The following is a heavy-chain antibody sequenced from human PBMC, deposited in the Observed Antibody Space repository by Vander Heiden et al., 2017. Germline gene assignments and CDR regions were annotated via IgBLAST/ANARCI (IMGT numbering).Heavy chain of an antibody. CDR2: MNPNSGNT. D-gene: IGHD2-2*01. CDR3: ARALVYGSSTRCRTLNY. V-gene: IGHV1-8*01. Sequence: QVQLVQSGAEVKKPGASVKVSCKASGYTFTSYDINWVRQATGQGLEWMGWMNPNSGNTGYAQKFQGRVTMTRNTSISTAYMELSSLRSEETAVYYCARALVYGSSTRCRTLNYWGQGTMVTVYS. CDR1: GYTFTSYD. J-gene: IGHJ4*02.